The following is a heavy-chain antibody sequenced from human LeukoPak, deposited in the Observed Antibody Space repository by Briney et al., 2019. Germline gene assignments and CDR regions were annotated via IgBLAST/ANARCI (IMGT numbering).Heavy chain of an antibody. Sequence: GGSLRLSCAASGFTFSSYGMHWVRQAPGKGLEWVAVIWYDGSNKYYADSVKGRFTISRDNSKNTLYLQMNYLRAEDTAVYYCAREGYCSGGICAFDYWGQGTLVIVSS. J-gene: IGHJ4*02. CDR3: AREGYCSGGICAFDY. CDR1: GFTFSSYG. D-gene: IGHD2-15*01. CDR2: IWYDGSNK. V-gene: IGHV3-33*01.